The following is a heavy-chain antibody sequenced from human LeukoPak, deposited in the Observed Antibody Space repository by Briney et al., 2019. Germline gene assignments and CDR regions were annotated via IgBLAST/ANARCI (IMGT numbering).Heavy chain of an antibody. D-gene: IGHD3-10*01. Sequence: GGSLRLSCAASGFTFSDHYMDWVRQAPGKGLEWVGRTRNKANSYTTEYAASVKGRFTISRDDSKISLYLQMNSLKTEDTAVYYCAREGKRITLVRGVITPRGSYYLDVWGKGTTVTVSS. CDR1: GFTFSDHY. V-gene: IGHV3-72*01. CDR2: TRNKANSYTT. CDR3: AREGKRITLVRGVITPRGSYYLDV. J-gene: IGHJ6*03.